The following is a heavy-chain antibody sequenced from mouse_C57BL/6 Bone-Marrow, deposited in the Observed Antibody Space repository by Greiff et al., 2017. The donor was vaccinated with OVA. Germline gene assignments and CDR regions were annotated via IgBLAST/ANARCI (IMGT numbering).Heavy chain of an antibody. CDR3: TTGAPFAY. D-gene: IGHD6-1*01. CDR2: IDPENGDT. CDR1: GFNIKDDY. V-gene: IGHV14-4*01. J-gene: IGHJ3*01. Sequence: VQLQQSGAELVRPGASVTLSCTASGFNIKDDYMHWVKQRPEQGLEWIGWIDPENGDTEYASKFQGKATITADTSSNTAYLQLSSLSSEDTAVYYCTTGAPFAYWGQGTLVTVSA.